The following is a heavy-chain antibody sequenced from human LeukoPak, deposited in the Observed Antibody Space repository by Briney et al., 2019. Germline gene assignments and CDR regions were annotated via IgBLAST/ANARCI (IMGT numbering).Heavy chain of an antibody. V-gene: IGHV3-30*18. CDR3: AKAGHCGGDCYSIMDY. D-gene: IGHD2-21*02. Sequence: QPGRSLRLSCAAPGFTFSSYGMHWVRQAPRKGLEWAAFISYDGMTKYYADSVNGRFTISRDNSKNTLYLQMNSLGAEDTAVYYCAKAGHCGGDCYSIMDYWGQGTLVTVSS. CDR1: GFTFSSYG. CDR2: ISYDGMTK. J-gene: IGHJ4*02.